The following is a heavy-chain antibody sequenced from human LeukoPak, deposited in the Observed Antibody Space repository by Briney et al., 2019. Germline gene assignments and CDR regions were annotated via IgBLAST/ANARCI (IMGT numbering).Heavy chain of an antibody. J-gene: IGHJ3*02. CDR1: SGSISSSSYS. V-gene: IGHV4-39*01. CDR2: ISYSGST. CDR3: AAQPNRGIFGLRWAFDI. D-gene: IGHD3/OR15-3a*01. Sequence: PSETLSLTCTVSSGSISSSSYSWGWIRQPPEKRLEWIGSISYSGSTYYNPSLKSRITISVDTSKNQFSLKLTSVTAADTAVYYCAAQPNRGIFGLRWAFDIWGQGTMVTVSS.